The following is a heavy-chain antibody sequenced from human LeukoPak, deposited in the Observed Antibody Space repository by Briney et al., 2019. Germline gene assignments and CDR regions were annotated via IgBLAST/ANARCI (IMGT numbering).Heavy chain of an antibody. Sequence: GRSLRLSCAASGFTFSSYGMHWVRQAPGKGLEWVAVISYDGSNKYYADSVKGRFTISRDNSKNTLYLQMNSLRAEDTAVYYCAAEWELEKGGAFDIWGQGTMVTVSS. CDR3: AAEWELEKGGAFDI. CDR2: ISYDGSNK. V-gene: IGHV3-30*03. D-gene: IGHD1-26*01. CDR1: GFTFSSYG. J-gene: IGHJ3*02.